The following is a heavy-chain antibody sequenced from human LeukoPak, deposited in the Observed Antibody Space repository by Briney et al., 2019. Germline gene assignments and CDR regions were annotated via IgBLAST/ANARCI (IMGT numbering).Heavy chain of an antibody. CDR3: AKVKFSASYYYGMDV. CDR1: GFTFSSYG. D-gene: IGHD3-3*01. J-gene: IGHJ6*02. V-gene: IGHV3-30*18. Sequence: GGSLRLSCAASGFTFSSYGMHWVRQAPGKGLEWVAVISYDGNNRYYADSVKGRFTISRDNSKNTLYLQMNSLSAEDTAVFYCAKVKFSASYYYGMDVWGQGTTVTVSS. CDR2: ISYDGNNR.